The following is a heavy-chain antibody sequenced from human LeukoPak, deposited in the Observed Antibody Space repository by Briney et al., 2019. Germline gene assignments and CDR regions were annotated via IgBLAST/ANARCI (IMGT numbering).Heavy chain of an antibody. D-gene: IGHD2-2*01. CDR1: GGTFSSYA. CDR2: IIPIFGTA. J-gene: IGHJ5*02. Sequence: ASVKVSCKASGGTFSSYAISWVRQAPGQGLEWMGGIIPIFGTANYAQKFQGRVTITADESTSIAYMELSSLRSEDTAVYYCARYCSSTSCYDWFDPWGQGTLVTVSS. CDR3: ARYCSSTSCYDWFDP. V-gene: IGHV1-69*01.